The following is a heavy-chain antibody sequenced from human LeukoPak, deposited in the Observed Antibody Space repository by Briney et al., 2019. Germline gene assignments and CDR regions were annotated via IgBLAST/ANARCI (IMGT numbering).Heavy chain of an antibody. Sequence: ASVNVSCTASGGTFSSYAISWVRQAPGQGLEWMGGIIPIFGTANYAQKFQGRVTITADESTSTAYMELSSLRSEDTAVYYCARRADPSSGSYYSNWFDPWGQGTLVTVSS. V-gene: IGHV1-69*13. CDR3: ARRADPSSGSYYSNWFDP. CDR2: IIPIFGTA. D-gene: IGHD3-10*01. CDR1: GGTFSSYA. J-gene: IGHJ5*02.